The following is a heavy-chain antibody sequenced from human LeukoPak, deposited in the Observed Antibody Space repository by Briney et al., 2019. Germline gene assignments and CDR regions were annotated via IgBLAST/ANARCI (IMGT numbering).Heavy chain of an antibody. J-gene: IGHJ5*02. CDR2: IYYSGST. CDR1: GGSFSGYY. Sequence: SETLSLTCAVYGGSFSGYYWSWIRQPPGKGLEWIGYIYYSGSTNYNPSLKSRVTISVDTSKNQFSLKLSSVTAADTAVYYCARQSGGFGELFDNWFDPWGQGTLVTVSS. D-gene: IGHD3-10*01. V-gene: IGHV4-59*01. CDR3: ARQSGGFGELFDNWFDP.